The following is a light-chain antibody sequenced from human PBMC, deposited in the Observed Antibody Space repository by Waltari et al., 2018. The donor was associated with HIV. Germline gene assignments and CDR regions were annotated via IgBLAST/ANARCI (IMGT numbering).Light chain of an antibody. V-gene: IGKV4-1*01. CDR1: QSVLYSSNNKNY. Sequence: DIVMTQSPDSLAVSLGARATINCKSSQSVLYSSNNKNYLAWYQQKPGQPPKLLIFWASTRESGVPDRFSGSGSGTDFTLTISSLQAEDAAVYYCQQYYGSPYTFGQGTKLE. J-gene: IGKJ2*01. CDR2: WAS. CDR3: QQYYGSPYT.